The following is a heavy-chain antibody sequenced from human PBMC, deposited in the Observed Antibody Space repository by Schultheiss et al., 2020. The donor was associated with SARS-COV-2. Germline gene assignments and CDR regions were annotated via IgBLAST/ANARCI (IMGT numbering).Heavy chain of an antibody. J-gene: IGHJ6*02. CDR1: GFTFSSYA. CDR3: ARVSYDSLYHYYYYGMDV. Sequence: GESLKISCAASGFTFSSYAMHWVRQAPGKGLEWVAVISYDGSNKYYADSVKGRFTISRDNSKNTLYLQMNSLRAEDTAVYYCARVSYDSLYHYYYYGMDVWGQGTTVTVSS. CDR2: ISYDGSNK. D-gene: IGHD3-9*01. V-gene: IGHV3-30*04.